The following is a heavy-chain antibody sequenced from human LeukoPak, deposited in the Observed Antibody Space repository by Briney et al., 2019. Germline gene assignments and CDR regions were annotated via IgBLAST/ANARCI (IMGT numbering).Heavy chain of an antibody. Sequence: GGSLRLSCAASGFTVSSNYMSWVRQAPGKGLEWVSVIYSDGSTYYTDSVKGRFTLSRDNSKNTLYLQMNSLRAEDTAVYYCARGGSGYYYPGWGQGTLVTVSS. D-gene: IGHD3-22*01. V-gene: IGHV3-66*01. CDR3: ARGGSGYYYPG. CDR1: GFTVSSNY. J-gene: IGHJ4*02. CDR2: IYSDGST.